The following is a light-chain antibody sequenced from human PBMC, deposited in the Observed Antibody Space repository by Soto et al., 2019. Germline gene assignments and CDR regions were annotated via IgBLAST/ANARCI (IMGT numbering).Light chain of an antibody. CDR3: QQYNNWPFIT. CDR1: QSVSSN. Sequence: EIVMTQSPATLSVSPGERATLSCRASQSVSSNLAWYQQKPGQAPRLLIHGASTRATGIPARFSGSGSGTEFTLTISSLQSEDFAVYYCQQYNNWPFITFGQGTRLEI. CDR2: GAS. J-gene: IGKJ5*01. V-gene: IGKV3-15*01.